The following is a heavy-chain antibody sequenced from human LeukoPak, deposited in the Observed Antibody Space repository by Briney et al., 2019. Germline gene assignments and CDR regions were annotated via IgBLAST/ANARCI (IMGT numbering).Heavy chain of an antibody. J-gene: IGHJ6*03. CDR2: IYTSGST. V-gene: IGHV4-4*09. D-gene: IGHD1-26*01. CDR3: ASYSGSYYSPVANYYYYYMDV. Sequence: PSETLSLTCTVSGGSISSYYWSWIRQPPGKGLEWIGYIYTSGSTNYNPSLKSRVTISVDTSKNQFSLKLSSVTAADTAVYYCASYSGSYYSPVANYYYYYMDVWGKGTTVTVSS. CDR1: GGSISSYY.